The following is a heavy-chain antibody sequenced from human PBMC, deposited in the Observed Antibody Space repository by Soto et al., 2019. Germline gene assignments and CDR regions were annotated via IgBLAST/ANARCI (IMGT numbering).Heavy chain of an antibody. Sequence: SETLSLTCTVSGGSISRYYWSWIRQPPGKGLEWIGYIYYSGSTNYNPSLKSRVTISVDTSKNQFSLKLSSVTAADTAVYYCARYSSSSYAYWFDPWGQGTLVTVSS. J-gene: IGHJ5*02. CDR1: GGSISRYY. D-gene: IGHD6-6*01. CDR3: ARYSSSSYAYWFDP. CDR2: IYYSGST. V-gene: IGHV4-59*01.